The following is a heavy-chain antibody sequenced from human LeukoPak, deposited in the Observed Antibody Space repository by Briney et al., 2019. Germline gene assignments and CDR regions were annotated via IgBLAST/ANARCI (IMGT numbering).Heavy chain of an antibody. CDR2: SKNKANNYIT. Sequence: GGSLRLSCAASGFTFSDHYIDWVRQAPGKGLEWVGRSKNKANNYITQYAAFVQGGFTISRDNSKNSLYLQINSLETEDTAVYYCARDSSGQGDYWGQGTLVTVSS. D-gene: IGHD3-22*01. CDR1: GFTFSDHY. V-gene: IGHV3-72*01. CDR3: ARDSSGQGDY. J-gene: IGHJ4*02.